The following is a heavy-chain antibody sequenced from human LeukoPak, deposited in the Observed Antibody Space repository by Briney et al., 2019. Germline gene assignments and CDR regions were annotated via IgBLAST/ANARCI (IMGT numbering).Heavy chain of an antibody. J-gene: IGHJ4*02. V-gene: IGHV3-66*01. D-gene: IGHD5-12*01. Sequence: GGSLRLSCAASGFTVSTNYMTWVRQAPGKGLEWVSVIYSGGTTYYADSVKGRFSISRDNSKNTLYLQMNGLRAEDTAVYYCARYDYGRSGFDYWGQGTLVTVSS. CDR1: GFTVSTNY. CDR2: IYSGGTT. CDR3: ARYDYGRSGFDY.